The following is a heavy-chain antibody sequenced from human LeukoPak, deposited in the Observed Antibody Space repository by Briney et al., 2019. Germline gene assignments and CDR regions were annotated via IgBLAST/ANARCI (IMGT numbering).Heavy chain of an antibody. CDR2: ISSDGGNE. CDR3: ATPTGSSYGIDV. Sequence: PGGSLRLSCVASGITFSDYAMHWVRQAPGQGLEWVAAISSDGGNEHYADSVEGRFTISRDNAKNSLYLQMNGLRAEDTAVYYCATPTGSSYGIDVCGQGPTAPVSS. CDR1: GITFSDYA. J-gene: IGHJ6*02. V-gene: IGHV3-30*04.